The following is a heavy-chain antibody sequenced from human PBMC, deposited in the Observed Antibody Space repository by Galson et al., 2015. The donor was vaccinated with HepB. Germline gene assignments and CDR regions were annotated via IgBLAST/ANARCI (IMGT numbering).Heavy chain of an antibody. CDR3: AKDRVEMATLDDAFDI. J-gene: IGHJ3*02. V-gene: IGHV1-69*04. D-gene: IGHD5-24*01. CDR1: GGTFSSYT. CDR2: IIPILGIA. Sequence: SVKVSCKASGGTFSSYTISWVRQAPGQGLEWMGRIIPILGIANYAQKFQGRVTITADKSTSTAYMELSSLRSEDTAVYYCAKDRVEMATLDDAFDIWGQGTMVTVSS.